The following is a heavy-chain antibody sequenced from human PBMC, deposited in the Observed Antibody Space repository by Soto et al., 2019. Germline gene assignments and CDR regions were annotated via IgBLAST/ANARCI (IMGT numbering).Heavy chain of an antibody. CDR1: GGTFSSYA. J-gene: IGHJ3*02. Sequence: SVKVSCKASGGTFSSYAISWVRQAPGQGLEWMGGIIPIFGTANYAQKFQGRVTITADESTSTAYMELRSLRSDDTAVYYCARAEGDYIWGSYQDAFDIWGQGTMVT. D-gene: IGHD3-16*02. CDR3: ARAEGDYIWGSYQDAFDI. V-gene: IGHV1-69*13. CDR2: IIPIFGTA.